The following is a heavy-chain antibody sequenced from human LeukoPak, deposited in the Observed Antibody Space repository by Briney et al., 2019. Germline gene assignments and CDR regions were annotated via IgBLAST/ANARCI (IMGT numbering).Heavy chain of an antibody. D-gene: IGHD3-22*01. CDR2: IYYSGST. CDR1: GGSISSYY. CDR3: AGLYYYDSSGYVH. J-gene: IGHJ4*02. Sequence: SETLSLNCTVSGGSISSYYWSWIRQPPGKGLEWIGYIYYSGSTNYNPSLKSRVTISVDTSKNQFSLKLSSVTAADTAVYYCAGLYYYDSSGYVHWGQGTLVTVSS. V-gene: IGHV4-59*01.